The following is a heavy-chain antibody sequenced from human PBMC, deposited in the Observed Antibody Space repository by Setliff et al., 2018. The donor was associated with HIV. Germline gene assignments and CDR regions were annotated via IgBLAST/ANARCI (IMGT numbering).Heavy chain of an antibody. Sequence: PSETLSPTCTVSGGSISSYYWSWIRQPPGKGLEWIGYIYYSGSTNYNPSLKSRVTISVDTSKNQFSLKLSSVTAADTAVYYCARQGGYSGYGFYYYYYYMDVWGKGTTVTVSS. D-gene: IGHD5-12*01. CDR2: IYYSGST. CDR1: GGSISSYY. J-gene: IGHJ6*03. CDR3: ARQGGYSGYGFYYYYYYMDV. V-gene: IGHV4-59*08.